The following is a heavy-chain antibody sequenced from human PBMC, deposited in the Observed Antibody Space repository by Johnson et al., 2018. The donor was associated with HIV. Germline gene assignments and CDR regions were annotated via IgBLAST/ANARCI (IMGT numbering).Heavy chain of an antibody. J-gene: IGHJ3*02. CDR2: INWNGDST. D-gene: IGHD2-8*02. CDR3: AKLHCTCSVCNFEILYDAFDN. CDR1: GFTFDDYG. Sequence: VQLVESGGGVVRPGGSLRLSCAASGFTFDDYGMSWVRQVPGKGLEWVSGINWNGDSTGYAASVKGRFTISRDNSKNTRSLQMNRLRAADTAVYQCAKLHCTCSVCNFEILYDAFDNWGQGTMVTVSS. V-gene: IGHV3-20*01.